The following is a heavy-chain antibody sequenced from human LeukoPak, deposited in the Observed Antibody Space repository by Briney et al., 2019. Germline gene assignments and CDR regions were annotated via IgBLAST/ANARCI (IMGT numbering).Heavy chain of an antibody. CDR1: GFTFGTSA. D-gene: IGHD6-13*01. V-gene: IGHV3-23*01. CDR2: FGRSGSDT. Sequence: GGSLRLSCAASGFTFGTSAMSWVRQAPGKGPEWVSTFGRSGSDTYYSDSAKGRFTIFRDNSKNTLYLQMNSLRDEDTAVYYCAKGSLGSWYYFDYWGQGTLVTVSS. CDR3: AKGSLGSWYYFDY. J-gene: IGHJ4*02.